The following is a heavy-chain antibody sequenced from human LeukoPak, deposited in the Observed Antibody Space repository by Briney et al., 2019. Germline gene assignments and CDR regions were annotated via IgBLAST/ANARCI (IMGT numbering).Heavy chain of an antibody. CDR3: ARGIAAAGYPQPPSAIDY. CDR1: GGSFSGYY. V-gene: IGHV4-34*01. CDR2: INHSGST. J-gene: IGHJ4*02. Sequence: PSETLSLTCAVYGGSFSGYYWSWIRQPPGKGLEWIGEINHSGSTNYNPSLKSRVTISVDTSKNQFSLKLSSVTAADTAVYYCARGIAAAGYPQPPSAIDYWGQGTLVTVSS. D-gene: IGHD6-13*01.